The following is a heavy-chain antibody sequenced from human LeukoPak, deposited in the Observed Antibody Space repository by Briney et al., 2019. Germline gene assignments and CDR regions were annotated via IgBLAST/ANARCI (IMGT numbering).Heavy chain of an antibody. V-gene: IGHV3-21*01. CDR2: ISSSSSCI. Sequence: SGGSLRLSCAASGFTFSSYAMSWVRQAPGKGLEWVSSISSSSSCIYYADSVKGRFTISRDNAKNSLYLQMNSLRAEDTAVYYCARGKIDPTIAADDYYYYGMDVWGQGTTVTVSS. D-gene: IGHD6-13*01. CDR1: GFTFSSYA. CDR3: ARGKIDPTIAADDYYYYGMDV. J-gene: IGHJ6*02.